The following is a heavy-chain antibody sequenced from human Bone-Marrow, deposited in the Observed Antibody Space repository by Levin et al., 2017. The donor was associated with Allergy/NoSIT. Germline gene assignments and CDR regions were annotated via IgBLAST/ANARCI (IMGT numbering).Heavy chain of an antibody. Sequence: GGSLRLSCAASGFTISSYWMHWVRQAPGKGLVWVSRINSDGSSTSYADSVKGRFTISRDNAKNTLYLQMNSLRAEDTAVYYCARDANWDREYYFDYWGQGTLVTVSS. CDR2: INSDGSST. D-gene: IGHD1-1*01. J-gene: IGHJ4*02. CDR1: GFTISSYW. CDR3: ARDANWDREYYFDY. V-gene: IGHV3-74*01.